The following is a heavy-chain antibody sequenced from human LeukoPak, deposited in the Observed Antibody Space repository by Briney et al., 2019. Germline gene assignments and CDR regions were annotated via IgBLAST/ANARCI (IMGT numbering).Heavy chain of an antibody. CDR1: GFTFSNYA. CDR2: ISGSGGST. V-gene: IGHV3-23*01. CDR3: AKRDPDAGIMGV. J-gene: IGHJ6*02. Sequence: PGGSLRLSCAASGFTFSNYAMSWVRQAPGKGLEWVSVISGSGGSTYYADSVKGRFTISRDNSKNTLYLQMNSLRAEDTAVYYCAKRDPDAGIMGVWGQGTTVTVSS. D-gene: IGHD1-14*01.